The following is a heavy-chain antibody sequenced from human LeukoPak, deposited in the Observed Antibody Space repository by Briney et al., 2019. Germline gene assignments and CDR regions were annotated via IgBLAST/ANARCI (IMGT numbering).Heavy chain of an antibody. J-gene: IGHJ4*02. D-gene: IGHD2-15*01. CDR1: GFTFSRYW. Sequence: PGASLRLSCAASGFTFSRYWMAWVRQAPGKGLEWVANIRGDAGDKGSADSVKGRFTISRDNDKNSLHLQMNSLTAEDTAVYYCARDVRGALDFWGQGTLVVVSS. CDR3: ARDVRGALDF. CDR2: IRGDAGDK. V-gene: IGHV3-7*01.